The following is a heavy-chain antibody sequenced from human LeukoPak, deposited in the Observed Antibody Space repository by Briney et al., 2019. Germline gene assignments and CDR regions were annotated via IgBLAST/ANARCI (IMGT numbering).Heavy chain of an antibody. CDR2: ITTTGTAA. Sequence: GGSLRLSCAASGFTFSHYSMNWVRQAPGKGLEWLSYITTTGTAAYYADSVRGRFTMSRDNAKNSLSLQMNSLRDEDTAVYYCVRDYGYNTPHFDYWGQGTLVTVSS. V-gene: IGHV3-48*02. D-gene: IGHD5-24*01. J-gene: IGHJ4*02. CDR3: VRDYGYNTPHFDY. CDR1: GFTFSHYS.